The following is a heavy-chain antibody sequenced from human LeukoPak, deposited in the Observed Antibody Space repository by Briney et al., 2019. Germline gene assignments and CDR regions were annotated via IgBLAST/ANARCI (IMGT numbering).Heavy chain of an antibody. CDR2: IKQDGSEK. CDR3: AREAVVVAALGVDYFDY. V-gene: IGHV3-7*01. D-gene: IGHD2-15*01. Sequence: PGGSLRLSCAASGLTFSSYWMSWVRQAPGKGLEGVANIKQDGSEKYYVDSVKGRFTISRDNAKNSLYLQMNSLRAEDTAVYYCAREAVVVAALGVDYFDYWGQGTLVTVSS. J-gene: IGHJ4*02. CDR1: GLTFSSYW.